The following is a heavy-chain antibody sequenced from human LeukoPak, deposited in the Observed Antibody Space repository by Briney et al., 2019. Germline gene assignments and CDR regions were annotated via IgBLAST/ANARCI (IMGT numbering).Heavy chain of an antibody. J-gene: IGHJ6*02. Sequence: PSETLTLTCTVSGGSISSGSYYWSWIRQPAGKGLEWIGRIYTSGSTYYNPSLKSRVTISVDTSKNQFSLKLSSVTAADTAVYYCARDINWNAREPGMDVWGQGTTVTVSS. V-gene: IGHV4-61*02. CDR2: IYTSGST. CDR1: GGSISSGSYY. CDR3: ARDINWNAREPGMDV. D-gene: IGHD1-1*01.